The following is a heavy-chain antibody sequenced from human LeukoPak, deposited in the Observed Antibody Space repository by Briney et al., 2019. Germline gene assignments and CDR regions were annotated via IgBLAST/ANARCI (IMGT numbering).Heavy chain of an antibody. J-gene: IGHJ4*02. D-gene: IGHD6-13*01. CDR2: IRSKANSYAT. CDR1: GFTFSGSA. V-gene: IGHV3-73*01. CDR3: TSRGPTAAAPDY. Sequence: GGSLKLSCAASGFTFSGSAMHWFRQASGKGLEWVGRIRSKANSYATAYAASVKGRFTISREDSKNTAYLQMNSLKTEDTAVYFCTSRGPTAAAPDYWGQGTLVTVSS.